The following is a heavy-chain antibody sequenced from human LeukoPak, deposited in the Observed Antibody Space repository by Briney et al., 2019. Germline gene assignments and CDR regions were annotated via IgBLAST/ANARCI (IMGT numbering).Heavy chain of an antibody. D-gene: IGHD3-3*01. Sequence: GGSLRLSCAASGFTVSSNYMSWVRQAPGKGLEWVAVISYDGSNKYYADSVKGRFTISRDNSKNTLYLQMNSLRAEDTAVYYCARDPRDDFWSGYFNWFDPWGQGTLVTVSS. CDR1: GFTVSSNY. CDR2: ISYDGSNK. V-gene: IGHV3-30-3*01. CDR3: ARDPRDDFWSGYFNWFDP. J-gene: IGHJ5*02.